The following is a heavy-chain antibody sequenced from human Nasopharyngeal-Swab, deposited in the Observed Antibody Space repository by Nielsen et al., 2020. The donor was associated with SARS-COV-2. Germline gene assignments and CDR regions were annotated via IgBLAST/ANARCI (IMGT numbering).Heavy chain of an antibody. V-gene: IGHV3-48*03. J-gene: IGHJ4*02. CDR2: ISSSGNTM. D-gene: IGHD1-26*01. CDR1: RFTFSSSE. Sequence: GGSLRLSCAASRFTFSSSEMTWVRQAPGKGLEWVSYISSSGNTMYYADSVKGRFTISRDNAKNSLYLQMNSLRAEDTAVYYCARGPGGSYFDSWGQGTLVTVSS. CDR3: ARGPGGSYFDS.